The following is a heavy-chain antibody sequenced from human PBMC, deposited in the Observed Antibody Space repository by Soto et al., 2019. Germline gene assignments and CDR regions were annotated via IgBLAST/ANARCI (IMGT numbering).Heavy chain of an antibody. CDR1: GFTFSSYG. V-gene: IGHV3-30*18. Sequence: GGSLRLSCAASGFTFSSYGMHWVRQAPGKGLEWVAVISYDGSNKYYADSVKGRFTISRDSSKNTVSLEMTSLRAEDTADYYCAKGGRQCLVTSDFNYWGQGALV. D-gene: IGHD6-19*01. CDR2: ISYDGSNK. CDR3: AKGGRQCLVTSDFNY. J-gene: IGHJ4*02.